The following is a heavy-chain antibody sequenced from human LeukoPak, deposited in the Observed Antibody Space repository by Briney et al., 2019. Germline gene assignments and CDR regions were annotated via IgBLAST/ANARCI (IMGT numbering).Heavy chain of an antibody. CDR1: GGTFSSYA. D-gene: IGHD6-13*01. CDR2: TIPIFGTA. J-gene: IGHJ4*02. Sequence: GASVRVSCKASGGTFSSYAISWVRQAPGQGLEWMGGTIPIFGTANYAQKFQGRVTITADKSTSTAYMELSSLRSEDTAVYYCAKRASPYSSSNGPTDYWGQGTLVTVSS. CDR3: AKRASPYSSSNGPTDY. V-gene: IGHV1-69*06.